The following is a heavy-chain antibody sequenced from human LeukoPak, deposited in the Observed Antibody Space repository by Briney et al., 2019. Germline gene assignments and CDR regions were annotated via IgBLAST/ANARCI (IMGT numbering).Heavy chain of an antibody. CDR2: IIPILGIA. J-gene: IGHJ4*02. D-gene: IGHD3-3*01. CDR1: GGTFSSYA. Sequence: SVKVSCKASGGTFSSYAISWVRQAPGQGLEWMGRIIPILGIANYAQKFQGRVTITADKSTSTAYMELSSLRSEDTAVYYCARKRGLDFWSGYHDYWGQGTLVTVSS. CDR3: ARKRGLDFWSGYHDY. V-gene: IGHV1-69*04.